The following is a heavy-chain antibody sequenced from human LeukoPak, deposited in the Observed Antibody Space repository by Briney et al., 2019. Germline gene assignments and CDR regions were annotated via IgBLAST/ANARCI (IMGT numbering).Heavy chain of an antibody. Sequence: SETLSLTCTVSGGSISSHYWSWLRQPPGKGLEWIGYIYYSGSTNYNPSLKSRVTISVDTSKSQFSLKLSSVTAADTAVYYCARGAGWLPLVWGQGTLVTVYS. CDR2: IYYSGST. V-gene: IGHV4-59*11. J-gene: IGHJ4*02. CDR3: ARGAGWLPLV. CDR1: GGSISSHY. D-gene: IGHD5-12*01.